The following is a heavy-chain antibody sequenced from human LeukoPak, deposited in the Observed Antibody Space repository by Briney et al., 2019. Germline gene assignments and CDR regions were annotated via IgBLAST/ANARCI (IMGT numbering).Heavy chain of an antibody. CDR3: ARAGISWNPADS. CDR2: IYYSGST. J-gene: IGHJ4*02. D-gene: IGHD1-1*01. V-gene: IGHV4-61*01. CDR1: GGSVSSGIYY. Sequence: PSETLSLTCTVSGGSVSSGIYYWSWIRQPPGKGLEWIGYIYYSGSTNYNPSLKSRVTISVDTSKNQFSLKLSSVTAADTAVYYCARAGISWNPADSWGQGTLVTVSS.